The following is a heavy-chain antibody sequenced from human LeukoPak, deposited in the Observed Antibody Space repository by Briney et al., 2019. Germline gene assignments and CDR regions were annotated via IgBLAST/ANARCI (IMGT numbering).Heavy chain of an antibody. J-gene: IGHJ5*02. CDR3: ARGRLRFPPNWFDP. CDR2: ISAYNGNT. D-gene: IGHD3-3*01. V-gene: IGHV1-18*01. CDR1: GYTFTSYG. Sequence: ASVKVSCKASGYTFTSYGISWVRQAPGQGLEWMGWISAYNGNTNYAQKLQGRVTMTTDTSTGTAYMDLRSLRSDDTAVYYCARGRLRFPPNWFDPWGQGTLVTVSS.